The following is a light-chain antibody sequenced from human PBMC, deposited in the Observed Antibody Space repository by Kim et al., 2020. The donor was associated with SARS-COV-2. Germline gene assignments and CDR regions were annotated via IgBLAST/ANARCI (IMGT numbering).Light chain of an antibody. J-gene: IGKJ5*01. Sequence: ASVGDRVTITCRASQDISSYLAWYQHKPGKAPKLLIYAASTLHSGVPSRFSGSGSGTDFTLTISSLQPKDFATYYCQQLNTYPTTFGQGTRLEIK. V-gene: IGKV1-9*01. CDR3: QQLNTYPTT. CDR1: QDISSY. CDR2: AAS.